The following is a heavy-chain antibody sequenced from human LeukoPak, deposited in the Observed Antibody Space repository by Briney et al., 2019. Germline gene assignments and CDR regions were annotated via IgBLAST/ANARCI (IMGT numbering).Heavy chain of an antibody. CDR1: GFTFSSYP. Sequence: GGSLRLSCAASGFTFSSYPMGWVRQAPGKGLQWVSAISGGGGTIYYGDSVKGRFTISRDNSKSTVYLQMNSLRAEDTAVYYCAKDNPYADSSGYYIFDYWGQGTLVTVSS. D-gene: IGHD3-22*01. J-gene: IGHJ4*02. CDR2: ISGGGGTI. CDR3: AKDNPYADSSGYYIFDY. V-gene: IGHV3-23*01.